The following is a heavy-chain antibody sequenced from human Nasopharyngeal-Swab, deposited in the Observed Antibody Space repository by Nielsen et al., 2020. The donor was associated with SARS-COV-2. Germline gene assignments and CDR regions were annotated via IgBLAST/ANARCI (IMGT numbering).Heavy chain of an antibody. J-gene: IGHJ6*04. D-gene: IGHD3-10*01. CDR3: AKGSRGMDV. Sequence: GGSLRLSCAPSGFTFNTYAMSWVRQAPGKGLDWVSGIGAGGALTFYADSVKGRFTISRDNSRNTVFLQLNSLRAEDTAVYYCAKGSRGMDVWGKGTTVTVST. CDR1: GFTFNTYA. CDR2: IGAGGALT. V-gene: IGHV3-23*01.